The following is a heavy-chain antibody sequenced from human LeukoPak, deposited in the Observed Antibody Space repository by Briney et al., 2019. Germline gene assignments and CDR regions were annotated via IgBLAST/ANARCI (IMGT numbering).Heavy chain of an antibody. CDR1: GGTFSSYA. V-gene: IGHV1-69*13. CDR3: ARASIVVVPAAIPTTYYLDY. J-gene: IGHJ4*02. Sequence: SVKVSCKASGGTFSSYAISWVRQAPGQGLEWMGGIIPIFGTANYAQKFQGRVTITADESTSTAYMELSSLRSEDTAVYYCARASIVVVPAAIPTTYYLDYWGQGTLVTVSS. D-gene: IGHD2-2*02. CDR2: IIPIFGTA.